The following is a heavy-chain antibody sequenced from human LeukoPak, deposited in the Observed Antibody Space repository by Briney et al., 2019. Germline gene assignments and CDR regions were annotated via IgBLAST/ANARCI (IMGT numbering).Heavy chain of an antibody. J-gene: IGHJ6*02. D-gene: IGHD3-10*01. V-gene: IGHV3-48*04. CDR1: GFTFSSYS. CDR3: ARGLGSYYPRGVDV. Sequence: PGGSLRLSCAASGFTFSSYSMNWVRQAPGKGLEWVSYISSSSSTIYYADSVKGRFTISRDNAKNSPYLQMNSLRAEDTAVYYCARGLGSYYPRGVDVWGQGTTVTVSS. CDR2: ISSSSSTI.